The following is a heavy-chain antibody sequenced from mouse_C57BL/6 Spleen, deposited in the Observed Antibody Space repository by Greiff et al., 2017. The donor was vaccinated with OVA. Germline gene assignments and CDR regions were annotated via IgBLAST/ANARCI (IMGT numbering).Heavy chain of an antibody. Sequence: HVQLQPPWAELVKPGASVKLSCKASGYTFTSYWMHWVKQRPGQGLEWIGMIHPNSGSTNYNEKFKSKATLTVYKSSSTAYMQLSSLTSEDSAVYDCARWGLGQGDFDYWGQGTTLTVSS. CDR2: IHPNSGST. CDR1: GYTFTSYW. V-gene: IGHV1-64*01. J-gene: IGHJ2*01. CDR3: ARWGLGQGDFDY. D-gene: IGHD4-1*01.